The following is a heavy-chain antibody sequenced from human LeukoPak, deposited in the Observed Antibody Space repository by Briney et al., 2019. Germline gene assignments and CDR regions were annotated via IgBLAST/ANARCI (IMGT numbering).Heavy chain of an antibody. J-gene: IGHJ3*02. CDR1: GYTFTSYG. CDR2: INPSGGST. D-gene: IGHD6-19*01. CDR3: ARETRYSSGWSAGAFDI. Sequence: GASVTVSFKASGYTFTSYGISWVRQAPGQGLEWMGIINPSGGSTSYAHKFQGRVTMTRDTSTNTVYVEVSSRRSEDTGVYYCARETRYSSGWSAGAFDIWGQGTMVTVSS. V-gene: IGHV1-46*01.